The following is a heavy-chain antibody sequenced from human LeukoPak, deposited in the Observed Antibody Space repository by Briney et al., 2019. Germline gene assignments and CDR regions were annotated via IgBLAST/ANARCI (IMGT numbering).Heavy chain of an antibody. J-gene: IGHJ4*02. V-gene: IGHV1-18*01. CDR3: AREGEDYYGSGSYYIHGYYFDY. Sequence: ASVIGSCTASGYTFTSYGISWVRQATGQGLEWMGWISAYNGNTNYAQKLQGRVTMTTDTSTSTAYMELRSLRSDDTAVYYCAREGEDYYGSGSYYIHGYYFDYWGQGTLVTVSS. CDR1: GYTFTSYG. D-gene: IGHD3-10*01. CDR2: ISAYNGNT.